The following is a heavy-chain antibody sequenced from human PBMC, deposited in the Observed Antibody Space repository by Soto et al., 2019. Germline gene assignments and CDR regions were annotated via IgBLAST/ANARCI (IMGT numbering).Heavy chain of an antibody. D-gene: IGHD6-13*01. CDR1: GFTFSTYW. Sequence: GGSLRLSCAASGFTFSTYWMNWVRQAPGKGLAWVSRIIRDGGSTNYADSVKGRFTISRDNANITPYLQMNSLRAEDTAVYYCAKDFPQDSSSWMKYNWFDPWGQGTLVTVSS. CDR3: AKDFPQDSSSWMKYNWFDP. CDR2: IIRDGGST. V-gene: IGHV3-74*01. J-gene: IGHJ5*02.